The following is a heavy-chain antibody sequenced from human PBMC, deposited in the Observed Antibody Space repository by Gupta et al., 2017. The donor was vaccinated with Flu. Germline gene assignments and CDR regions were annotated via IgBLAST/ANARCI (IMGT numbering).Heavy chain of an antibody. CDR1: GFTFSSYS. V-gene: IGHV3-21*01. CDR2: ISSSSSYI. J-gene: IGHJ4*02. CDR3: ARGIAARTYFDY. D-gene: IGHD6-6*01. Sequence: EVQLVESGGGLVKPGGSLRLSCAASGFTFSSYSMNWVRQAPGKGLEWVSSISSSSSYIYYADSVKGRFTISRDNAKNSLYLQMNSLRAEDTAVYYCARGIAARTYFDYWGQGTLVTGSS.